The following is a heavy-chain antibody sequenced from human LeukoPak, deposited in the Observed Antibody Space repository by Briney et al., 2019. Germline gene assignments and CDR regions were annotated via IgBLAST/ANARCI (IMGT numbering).Heavy chain of an antibody. CDR1: GIIFSSFA. D-gene: IGHD4-11*01. V-gene: IGHV3-23*01. J-gene: IGHJ4*02. Sequence: GGSLRLSCTASGIIFSSFAMNWVRQAPGKGLEWVSSITSSVGDTFYADSVKGRFTISRDNSKNTLYLQMNSLRVEDTAVYYCASQRTTVGGYWGQGTLVTVSS. CDR3: ASQRTTVGGY. CDR2: ITSSVGDT.